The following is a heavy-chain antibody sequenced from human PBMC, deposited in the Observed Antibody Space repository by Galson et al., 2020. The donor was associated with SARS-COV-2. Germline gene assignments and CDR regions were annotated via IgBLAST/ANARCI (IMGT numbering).Heavy chain of an antibody. J-gene: IGHJ3*01. D-gene: IGHD4-17*01. CDR1: GFTFNIFA. CDR2: ITGGGHA. V-gene: IGHV3-23*01. Sequence: GGSLRLSYAASGFTFNIFAITWVPQTTGTGLEWVSSITGGGHASYADSVMGRFTISRDNSVNSVFLQMNGLRAEDAAVYYCGRDTNGDYAWGFEFWGGGTGVTVSS. CDR3: GRDTNGDYAWGFEF.